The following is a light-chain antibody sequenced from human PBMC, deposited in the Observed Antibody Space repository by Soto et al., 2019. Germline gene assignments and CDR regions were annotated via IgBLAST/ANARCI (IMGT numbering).Light chain of an antibody. J-gene: IGKJ1*01. Sequence: DIVMTQPPDSLAVYLGERATINCKSSQSVLYSSNNKNYLAWYQQKPGQPPKLLIYWASTRESGVPDRFSGSGSGTDFTLTISSLQAEDVAVYYCQQYYSTPWAFGQGTKVDIK. V-gene: IGKV4-1*01. CDR1: QSVLYSSNNKNY. CDR3: QQYYSTPWA. CDR2: WAS.